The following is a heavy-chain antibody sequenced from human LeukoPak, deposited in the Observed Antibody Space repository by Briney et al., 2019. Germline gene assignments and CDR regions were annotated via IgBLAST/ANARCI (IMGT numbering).Heavy chain of an antibody. CDR2: INTNTRNP. CDR1: GYTFTRYA. CDR3: ARVHPDYGGNQFDY. V-gene: IGHV7-4-1*02. Sequence: ASVKVSCKASGYTFTRYAMNWVRQAPGQGLEWMGWINTNTRNPTYAQGFTGRFVFSLDTSVSTAYLQISSLKAEDTAVYYCARVHPDYGGNQFDYWGQGTLVTVSS. J-gene: IGHJ4*02. D-gene: IGHD4-23*01.